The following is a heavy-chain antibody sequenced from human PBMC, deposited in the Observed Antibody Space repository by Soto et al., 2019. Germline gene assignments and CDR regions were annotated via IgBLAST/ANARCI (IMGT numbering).Heavy chain of an antibody. J-gene: IGHJ3*02. V-gene: IGHV1-18*04. CDR1: GYTFTSYG. Sequence: ASVKVSCKASGYTFTSYGISWVRRAPGQGLEWMGWISAYNGNTNYAQKLQGRVTMTTDTSTSTAYMELRSMRSDDTAVYYCDGERITIFGVVIRGTAFDIWGQGTMVTVSS. CDR2: ISAYNGNT. D-gene: IGHD3-3*01. CDR3: DGERITIFGVVIRGTAFDI.